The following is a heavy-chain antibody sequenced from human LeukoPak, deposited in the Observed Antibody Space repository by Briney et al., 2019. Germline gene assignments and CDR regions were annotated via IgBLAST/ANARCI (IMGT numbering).Heavy chain of an antibody. CDR1: GYTFTGYY. V-gene: IGHV1-2*02. D-gene: IGHD4-17*01. Sequence: VASVKVSCKASGYTFTGYYMHWVRQAPGQGLEWMGWINPNSGGTNYAQKFQGRVTMTRDTSTSTVYMEMSSLRSEDTAVYYCARNDYGAGDLDYWGQGTLVTVSS. CDR3: ARNDYGAGDLDY. J-gene: IGHJ4*02. CDR2: INPNSGGT.